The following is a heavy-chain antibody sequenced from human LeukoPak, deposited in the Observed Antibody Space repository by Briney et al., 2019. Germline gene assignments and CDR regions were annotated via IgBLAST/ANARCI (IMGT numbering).Heavy chain of an antibody. CDR3: ARVLAGKSSDY. Sequence: GGSLRLSCAASGFTLSTYSMNWVRQPPGKGLEWVSSISRSSVHIFYADSVKGRFTISRDNAKNSLYLQMNSLRAEDTAVYYCARVLAGKSSDYWGQGTLVTVPS. D-gene: IGHD3-10*01. J-gene: IGHJ4*02. V-gene: IGHV3-21*01. CDR2: ISRSSVHI. CDR1: GFTLSTYS.